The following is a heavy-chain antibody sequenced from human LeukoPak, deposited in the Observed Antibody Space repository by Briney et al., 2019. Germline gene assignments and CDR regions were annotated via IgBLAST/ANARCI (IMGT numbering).Heavy chain of an antibody. V-gene: IGHV4-39*01. D-gene: IGHD3-3*01. CDR2: IYYSGSTYSGST. CDR1: GGSISSSSYY. CDR3: ARHAPDFDLFAGFFGEDY. J-gene: IGHJ4*02. Sequence: SETLSLTCTVSGGSISSSSYYWGWIRQPPGKGLEWIGTIYYSGSTYSGSTYYNPSLKSRVTISVDTSKNHFSLKLSSVTAADTAVYYCARHAPDFDLFAGFFGEDYWGQGTLVTVSS.